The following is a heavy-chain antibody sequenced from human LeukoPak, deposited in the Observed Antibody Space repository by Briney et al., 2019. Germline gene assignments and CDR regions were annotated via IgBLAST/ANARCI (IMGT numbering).Heavy chain of an antibody. J-gene: IGHJ4*02. Sequence: GASVKVSCKASGYTFTSYAISWVRQAPGQGLEWMGGIIPIFGTANYAQKFQGRVTITADESTSTAYMELSSLRSEDTAVYYCASYDIVVVTAFDYWGQGTLVTVSS. D-gene: IGHD2-21*02. CDR2: IIPIFGTA. CDR1: GYTFTSYA. CDR3: ASYDIVVVTAFDY. V-gene: IGHV1-69*13.